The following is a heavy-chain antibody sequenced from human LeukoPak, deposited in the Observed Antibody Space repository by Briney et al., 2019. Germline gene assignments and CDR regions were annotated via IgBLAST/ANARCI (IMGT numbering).Heavy chain of an antibody. CDR1: GFTFSSYA. CDR2: ISGSGGST. J-gene: IGHJ4*02. D-gene: IGHD3-9*01. CDR3: AKEGHGSRYFDWLFREFDY. Sequence: GGSLRLSCAASGFTFSSYAMSWVRQAPGKGLEWVSAISGSGGSTYYADSVKGRFTISRDNSKNTLYLQMNSLRAEDTAVYYCAKEGHGSRYFDWLFREFDYWGQGTLVTVSS. V-gene: IGHV3-23*01.